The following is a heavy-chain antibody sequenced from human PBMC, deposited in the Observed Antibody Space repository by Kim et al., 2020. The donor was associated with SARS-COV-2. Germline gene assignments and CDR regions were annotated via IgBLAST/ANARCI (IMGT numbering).Heavy chain of an antibody. CDR2: IDWDDDK. J-gene: IGHJ6*02. D-gene: IGHD3-10*01. CDR1: GFSLSTSGMC. V-gene: IGHV2-70*11. Sequence: SGPTLVNPTQTLTLTCTFSGFSLSTSGMCVSWIRQPPGNALEWLARIDWDDDKYYSTSLKTRLTISKDTSKNQVVLTMTNMDPVDTATYYCARIQSRRGVAGCYYGMDVWGQGTTVTVSS. CDR3: ARIQSRRGVAGCYYGMDV.